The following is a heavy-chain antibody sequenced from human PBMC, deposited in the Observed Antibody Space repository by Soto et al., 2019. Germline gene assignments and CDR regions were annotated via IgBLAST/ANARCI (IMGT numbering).Heavy chain of an antibody. Sequence: GESLKISCQASGYTFATSWIGWVRQMPGKGLEWMGIIHPGDSDTKYSPSFKGQVTISADMSISTAYLQWSSLKASDTAMYYCARRGGYYYGLDVWGQGTTVTVSS. V-gene: IGHV5-51*01. CDR1: GYTFATSW. J-gene: IGHJ6*02. D-gene: IGHD3-3*01. CDR3: ARRGGYYYGLDV. CDR2: IHPGDSDT.